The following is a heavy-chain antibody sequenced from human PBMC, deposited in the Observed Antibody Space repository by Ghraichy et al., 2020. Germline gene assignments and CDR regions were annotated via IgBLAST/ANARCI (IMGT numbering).Heavy chain of an antibody. CDR2: ISTYNGNT. CDR3: ARVRGETTKLWLDL. D-gene: IGHD1-1*01. V-gene: IGHV1-18*01. J-gene: IGHJ5*02. Sequence: ASVKVSCRASGYRLTYHGITWVRQAPGQGLEWMGWISTYNGNTKYAQKLQGRVDMTTDISTNVARLELRSLTSDDTAVYYCARVRGETTKLWLDLWGQGTVVTVSS. CDR1: GYRLTYHG.